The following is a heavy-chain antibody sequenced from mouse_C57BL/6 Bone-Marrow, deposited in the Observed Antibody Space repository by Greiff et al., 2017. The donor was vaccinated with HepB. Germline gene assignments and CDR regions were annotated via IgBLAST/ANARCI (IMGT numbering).Heavy chain of an antibody. CDR1: GYSFTSYY. CDR2: IYPGSGNT. CDR3: AREDNRGYAMDY. J-gene: IGHJ4*01. D-gene: IGHD1-3*01. V-gene: IGHV1-66*01. Sequence: VQLQQSGPELVKPGASVKISCKASGYSFTSYYIHWVKQRPGQGLEWIGWIYPGSGNTKYNEKFKGKATLTADTSSSTAYMQLSSLTSEDSAVYYCAREDNRGYAMDYWGQGTSVTVSS.